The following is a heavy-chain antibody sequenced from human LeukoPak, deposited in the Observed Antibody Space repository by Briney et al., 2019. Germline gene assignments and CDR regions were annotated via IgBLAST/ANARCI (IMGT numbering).Heavy chain of an antibody. V-gene: IGHV4-38-2*02. CDR2: IYHSGST. CDR3: ARDLARSSGLNWFDP. J-gene: IGHJ5*02. CDR1: GYSISSGYY. D-gene: IGHD6-19*01. Sequence: ASETLSLTCTVSGYSISSGYYWGWIRQPPGKGLEWIGSIYHSGSTYYNPSLKSRVTISVDTSKNQFSLKLSSVTAADTAVYYCARDLARSSGLNWFDPWGQGTLVTVSS.